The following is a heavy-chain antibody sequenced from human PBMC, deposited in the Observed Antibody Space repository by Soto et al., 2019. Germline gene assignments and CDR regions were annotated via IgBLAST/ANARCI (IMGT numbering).Heavy chain of an antibody. D-gene: IGHD3-9*01. CDR3: ARVLDPGDRPGPALRYFDWSYDAFDI. J-gene: IGHJ3*02. CDR2: IWHDGSEK. Sequence: PGGSLRLSCVVPGSIFIGYGMHWVRQAPGKGLEWVAVIWHDGSEKYYVDSVKGRFTISRDNAKNSLYLQMNSLRAEDTAVYYCARVLDPGDRPGPALRYFDWSYDAFDIWGQGTMVTVSS. CDR1: GSIFIGYG. V-gene: IGHV3-33*01.